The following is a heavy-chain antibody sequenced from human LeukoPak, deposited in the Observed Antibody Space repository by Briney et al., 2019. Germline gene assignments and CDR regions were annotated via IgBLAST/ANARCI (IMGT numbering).Heavy chain of an antibody. J-gene: IGHJ3*02. CDR3: ARGGGSYSI. V-gene: IGHV4-38-2*02. CDR2: IYHSGST. D-gene: IGHD1-26*01. Sequence: SETLSLTCTVSDYSISSGYYWGWIRPPPGKGLEWIGSIYHSGSTYYNPSLKSRVTISVDTSKNQFSLKLSSVTAADTAVYYCARGGGSYSIWGQGTMVTVSS. CDR1: DYSISSGYY.